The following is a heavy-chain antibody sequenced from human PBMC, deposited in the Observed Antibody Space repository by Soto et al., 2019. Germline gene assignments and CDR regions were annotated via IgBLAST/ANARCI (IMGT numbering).Heavy chain of an antibody. CDR2: ISWNSGSI. CDR3: AKDSCSGGSCYYFQH. CDR1: GFTFDDYA. Sequence: DVQLVESGGGLVQPGRSLRLSCAASGFTFDDYAMHWVRQAPGKGLEWVSGISWNSGSIGYADSVKGRFTISRDNAKNSLYLQMNSLRAEDTALYYCAKDSCSGGSCYYFQHWGQGTLVTVSS. D-gene: IGHD2-15*01. J-gene: IGHJ1*01. V-gene: IGHV3-9*01.